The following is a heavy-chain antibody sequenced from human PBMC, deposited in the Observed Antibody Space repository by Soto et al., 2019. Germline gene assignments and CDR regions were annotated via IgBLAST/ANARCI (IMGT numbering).Heavy chain of an antibody. V-gene: IGHV4-34*01. D-gene: IGHD5-18*01. CDR2: INHSGST. Sequence: SETLSLTCAVYGGSFSGYYWSWIRQPPGKGLEWIGEINHSGSTNYNPSLKSRVTISVDTSKNQFSLKLSSVTAADTAVYYCARGGYSYGYDANYGMDVWGQGTTVTVSS. CDR1: GGSFSGYY. CDR3: ARGGYSYGYDANYGMDV. J-gene: IGHJ6*02.